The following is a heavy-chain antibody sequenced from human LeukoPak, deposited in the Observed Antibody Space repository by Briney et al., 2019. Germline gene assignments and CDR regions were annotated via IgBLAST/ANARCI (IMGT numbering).Heavy chain of an antibody. CDR2: IYTDGRT. J-gene: IGHJ4*02. CDR1: GLTVSSNY. V-gene: IGHV3-53*01. CDR3: ARGNYGDDSYYFDY. D-gene: IGHD4-17*01. Sequence: PGGSLRLSCAASGLTVSSNYVSWVRQAPGQGLEWVSVIYTDGRTFYAGSVKGRFTISRDSSKNTVYLQMNSLRVEDTAVYYCARGNYGDDSYYFDYWGRGALVTVSS.